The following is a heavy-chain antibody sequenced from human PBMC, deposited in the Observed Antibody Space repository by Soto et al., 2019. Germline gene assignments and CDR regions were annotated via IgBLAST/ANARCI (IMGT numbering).Heavy chain of an antibody. CDR3: AKDSRRWDYGGPYYFDY. J-gene: IGHJ4*02. V-gene: IGHV3-23*01. CDR2: ISGSGGST. D-gene: IGHD3-10*01. CDR1: GFTFSSYA. Sequence: EVQPLESGGGLVQPGGSLRLSCAASGFTFSSYAMSWVRQAPGKGLEWVSAISGSGGSTYYADSVKGRFTISRDNSKNTLYLQMNSLRAEDTAVYYCAKDSRRWDYGGPYYFDYWGQGTLVTVSS.